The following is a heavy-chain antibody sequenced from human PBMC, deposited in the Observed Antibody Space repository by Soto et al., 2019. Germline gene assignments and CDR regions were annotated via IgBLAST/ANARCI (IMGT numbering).Heavy chain of an antibody. J-gene: IGHJ4*02. CDR1: GYTFASYA. Sequence: QVQLVQSGAEVKKPGASVKVSCKASGYTFASYAISWMRQAPGQGLEWMGWISAYNGNTNYAQKLHSRATMTTGTSTSTAYMELRTLRSDDTAVYYCARDPPPPYYWGQGTLVTVSS. CDR3: ARDPPPPYY. V-gene: IGHV1-18*01. CDR2: ISAYNGNT.